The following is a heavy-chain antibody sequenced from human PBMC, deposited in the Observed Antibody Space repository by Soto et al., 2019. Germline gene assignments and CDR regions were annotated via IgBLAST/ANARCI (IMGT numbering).Heavy chain of an antibody. J-gene: IGHJ5*02. CDR1: GGSISSGGYS. Sequence: QLQLQESGSGLVKPSQTLSLTCAVSGGSISSGGYSWSWIRQPPGKGLEWIGYIYHSGSTYYNPSLKTRVTISVDRSKNQFSLKLSSVTAADTAVYYCARGVLYDSGGWFDPWGQGTLVTVSS. CDR2: IYHSGST. CDR3: ARGVLYDSGGWFDP. V-gene: IGHV4-30-2*01. D-gene: IGHD3-22*01.